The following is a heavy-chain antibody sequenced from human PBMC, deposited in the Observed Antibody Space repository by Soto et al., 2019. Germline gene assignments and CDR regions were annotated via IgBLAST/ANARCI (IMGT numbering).Heavy chain of an antibody. CDR2: IIPIFGTA. Sequence: GASVKVSCKASGGTFSSYAISWVRQAPGQGLEWMGGIIPIFGTANYAQKFQGRVTITADESTSTAYMELSSLRSEDTAVYYCAEGIAARQTPAYFPHWGQGTLVTVSS. D-gene: IGHD6-6*01. CDR1: GGTFSSYA. V-gene: IGHV1-69*13. CDR3: AEGIAARQTPAYFPH. J-gene: IGHJ1*01.